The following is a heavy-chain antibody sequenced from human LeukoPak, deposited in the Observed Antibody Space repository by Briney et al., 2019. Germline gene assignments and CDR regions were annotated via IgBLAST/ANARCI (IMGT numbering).Heavy chain of an antibody. V-gene: IGHV1-69*13. J-gene: IGHJ5*02. CDR3: ARGEGDYSWFDP. CDR1: GGTFSSYA. D-gene: IGHD2-21*02. CDR2: IIPIFGTA. Sequence: ASVKVSCKASGGTFSSYAISWVRQAPGQGLEWMGGIIPIFGTANYAQKSQGRVTITADESTSTAYMELSSLRSEDTAVYYCARGEGDYSWFDPWGQGTLVTVSS.